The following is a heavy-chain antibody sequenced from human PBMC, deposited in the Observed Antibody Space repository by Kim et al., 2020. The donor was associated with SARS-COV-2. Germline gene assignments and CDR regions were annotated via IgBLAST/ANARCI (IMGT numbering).Heavy chain of an antibody. CDR2: INPSGGST. CDR3: ARARKHKLLRYFDWPRVELDY. Sequence: ASVKVSCKASGYTFTSYYMHWVRQAPGQGLEWMGIINPSGGSTSYAQKFQGRVTMTRDTSTSTVYMELSSLRSEDTAVYYCARARKHKLLRYFDWPRVELDYWGQGTLVTVSS. J-gene: IGHJ4*02. CDR1: GYTFTSYY. V-gene: IGHV1-46*01. D-gene: IGHD3-9*01.